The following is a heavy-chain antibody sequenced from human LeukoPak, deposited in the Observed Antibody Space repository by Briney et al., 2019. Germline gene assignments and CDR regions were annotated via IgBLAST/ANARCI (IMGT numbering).Heavy chain of an antibody. V-gene: IGHV4-39*01. CDR3: ARRADYYDSSGYLPNWFDP. D-gene: IGHD3-22*01. CDR1: GGSISSSSYY. CDR2: IYYSGST. Sequence: SETLSLTCTVSGGSISSSSYYWGWIRQPPGKGLEWIGSIYYSGSTYYNPFLKSRVTISVDTSKNQFSLKLSSVTAADTAVYYCARRADYYDSSGYLPNWFDPWGQGTLVTVSS. J-gene: IGHJ5*02.